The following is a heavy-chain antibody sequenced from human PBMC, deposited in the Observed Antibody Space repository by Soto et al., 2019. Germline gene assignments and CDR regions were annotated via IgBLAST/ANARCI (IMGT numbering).Heavy chain of an antibody. CDR3: AKDNCSSTSCYRLYNWFDP. CDR2: IYHSGST. CDR1: GGSISSGGYS. V-gene: IGHV4-30-2*01. D-gene: IGHD2-2*01. J-gene: IGHJ5*02. Sequence: SETLSLTCAVSGGSISSGGYSWSWIRQPPGKGLEWIGYIYHSGSTYYNPSLKSRVTISVDRSKNQFSLKLSSVTAADTAVYYCAKDNCSSTSCYRLYNWFDPWGQGTLVTVSS.